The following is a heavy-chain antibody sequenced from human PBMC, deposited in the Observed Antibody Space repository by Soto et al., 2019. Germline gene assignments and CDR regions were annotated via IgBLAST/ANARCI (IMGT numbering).Heavy chain of an antibody. V-gene: IGHV3-23*01. CDR3: ANVQSGYSYVVLGAFDI. J-gene: IGHJ3*02. Sequence: GGSLRLSCAASGFTFSSYAMSWVRQAPGKGLEWVSAISGSGGSTYYADSVKVRFTISRDNSKNTLYLQMNSLRAEDTAVYYCANVQSGYSYVVLGAFDIWGQGTMVTVSS. D-gene: IGHD5-18*01. CDR2: ISGSGGST. CDR1: GFTFSSYA.